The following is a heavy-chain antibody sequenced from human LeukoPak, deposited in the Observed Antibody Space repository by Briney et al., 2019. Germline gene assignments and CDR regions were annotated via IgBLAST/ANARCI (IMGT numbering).Heavy chain of an antibody. CDR2: INPSGGST. J-gene: IGHJ4*02. V-gene: IGHV1-46*01. CDR1: GYTFTSYY. D-gene: IGHD5-12*01. CDR3: AREGVDIVATIRFDY. Sequence: GASVKVSCKASGYTFTSYYMHWVRQAPGQGLGWMGIINPSGGSTSYAQKFQGRVTMTRDTSTSTVYMELSSLRSEDTAVYYCAREGVDIVATIRFDYWGQGTLVTVSS.